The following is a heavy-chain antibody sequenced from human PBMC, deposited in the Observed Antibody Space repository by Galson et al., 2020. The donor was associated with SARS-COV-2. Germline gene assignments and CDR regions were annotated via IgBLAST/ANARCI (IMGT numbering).Heavy chain of an antibody. CDR3: AISPPSKWIAECGGACYRDGFDV. CDR1: GFTFSRYT. V-gene: IGHV3-21*01. Sequence: GESLKISCAASGFTFSRYTMVWVRQAPGQGLEYVSSISDSATYRFYGDPMKGRFTISRDNAEKSLTLFMHSLRDDDTAVYYCAISPPSKWIAECGGACYRDGFDVWCQGTTVVVAS. D-gene: IGHD2-21*01. CDR2: ISDSATYR. J-gene: IGHJ3*01.